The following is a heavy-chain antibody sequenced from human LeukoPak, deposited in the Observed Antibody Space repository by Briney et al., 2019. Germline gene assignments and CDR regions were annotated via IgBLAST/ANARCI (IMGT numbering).Heavy chain of an antibody. D-gene: IGHD3-22*01. CDR1: GFTFSNAR. J-gene: IGHJ4*02. V-gene: IGHV3-15*01. Sequence: GGPLRLSCAASGFTFSNARVSWLPQAPGKGREWVGRIKRKTDGGTTDYAASVKGRYTTSRDDSKNTLYLQMNSLKTEDTAVYYCTTDPASQYYYDSSGYYGDYWGQGTLVTVSS. CDR2: IKRKTDGGTT. CDR3: TTDPASQYYYDSSGYYGDY.